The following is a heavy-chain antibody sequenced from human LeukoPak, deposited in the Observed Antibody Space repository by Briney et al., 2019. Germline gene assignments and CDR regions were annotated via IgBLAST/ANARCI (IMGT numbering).Heavy chain of an antibody. V-gene: IGHV3-7*01. CDR3: VRLWDSSGFFGY. D-gene: IGHD3-22*01. CDR1: GFTVSSNY. Sequence: GGSLRLSCAASGFTVSSNYMGWVRQAPGKGLEWVANIQKDGSEKHYVASVEGRFTISRDNAENSLFLQLNSLRVGDTAVYYCVRLWDSSGFFGYWGQGALVTVSS. J-gene: IGHJ4*02. CDR2: IQKDGSEK.